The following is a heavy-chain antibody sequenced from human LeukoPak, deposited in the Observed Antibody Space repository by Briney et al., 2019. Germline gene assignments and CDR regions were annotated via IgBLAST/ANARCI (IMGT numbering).Heavy chain of an antibody. CDR1: GFTFSSYG. Sequence: GRSPRLSCAASGFTFSSYGMHWVRQAPSKGLEWVAVIWYDGSNKYYADSVKGRFTISRDNSKNTLYLQMNSLRAEDTAVYYCARDTRDPGSYYYYYGMDAWGQGTTVTVSS. D-gene: IGHD1-1*01. CDR2: IWYDGSNK. V-gene: IGHV3-33*01. J-gene: IGHJ6*02. CDR3: ARDTRDPGSYYYYYGMDA.